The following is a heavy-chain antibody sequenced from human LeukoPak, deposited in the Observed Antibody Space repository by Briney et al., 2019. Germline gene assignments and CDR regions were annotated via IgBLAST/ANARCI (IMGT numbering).Heavy chain of an antibody. Sequence: GGSLRLSCAASGFTFRNHWMHWVRQTPGKGLVWVSRISSDGSSTTYADSVKGRFTISRDNAENTLYLQMNNLRAEDTAMYYCARDQRVTGRPDIDYWGQGTLVIVSS. J-gene: IGHJ4*02. CDR2: ISSDGSST. CDR3: ARDQRVTGRPDIDY. D-gene: IGHD6-6*01. CDR1: GFTFRNHW. V-gene: IGHV3-74*03.